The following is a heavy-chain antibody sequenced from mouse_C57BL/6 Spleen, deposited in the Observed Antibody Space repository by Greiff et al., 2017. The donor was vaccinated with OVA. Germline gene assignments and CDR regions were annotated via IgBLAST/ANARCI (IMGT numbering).Heavy chain of an antibody. J-gene: IGHJ3*01. Sequence: QVQLQQSGAELARPGASVKLSCKASGYTFTSYGISWVKQRTGQGLEWIGEIYPRSGNTYYNEKFKGKATLTADKSSSTAYMELRSLTSEDSAVYFCARSESSGYPAWFADWGQGTLVTVSA. V-gene: IGHV1-81*01. CDR1: GYTFTSYG. CDR3: ARSESSGYPAWFAD. D-gene: IGHD3-2*02. CDR2: IYPRSGNT.